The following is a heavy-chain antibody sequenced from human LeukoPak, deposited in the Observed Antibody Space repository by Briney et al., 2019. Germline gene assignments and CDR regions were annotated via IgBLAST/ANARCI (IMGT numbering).Heavy chain of an antibody. Sequence: GGSLRLSCAASGFTFSSYAMSWVRQAPGKGLEWVSAISGSGGSTYYADSVKGRFTISRDNSKNTLYLQMNSLRAEDTAVYYCAKDPELESLLGETNFDYWGQGTLVTVSS. V-gene: IGHV3-23*01. J-gene: IGHJ4*02. CDR2: ISGSGGST. D-gene: IGHD1-1*01. CDR3: AKDPELESLLGETNFDY. CDR1: GFTFSSYA.